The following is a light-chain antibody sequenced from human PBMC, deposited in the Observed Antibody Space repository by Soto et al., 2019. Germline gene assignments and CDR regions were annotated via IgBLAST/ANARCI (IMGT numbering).Light chain of an antibody. J-gene: IGKJ4*01. CDR2: GAS. Sequence: EIVMTQSPATLSVSPGERATLSCRASQSVSSNLAWYQQKPGQAPRLLIYGASTRATGIPARFSGSWSGTEFTLTISSLQSADFAVYYCQQYNNWPPLFGGGTKVEIK. CDR3: QQYNNWPPL. CDR1: QSVSSN. V-gene: IGKV3D-15*01.